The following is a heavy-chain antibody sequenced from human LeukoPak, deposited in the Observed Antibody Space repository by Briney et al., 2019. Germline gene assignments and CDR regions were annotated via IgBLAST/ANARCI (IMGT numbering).Heavy chain of an antibody. CDR2: IYYTGAT. CDR3: ARASSGVFGNWFDP. V-gene: IGHV4-59*01. CDR1: GGSISSYY. J-gene: IGHJ5*02. D-gene: IGHD3-10*01. Sequence: SETLSLTCTVSGGSISSYYWSWIRLPPGKGLEWIGYIYYTGATYYNPSLKSRVTISLDTSKNQFSLKLSSVTAADAAVYYCARASSGVFGNWFDPWGQGTLVTVSS.